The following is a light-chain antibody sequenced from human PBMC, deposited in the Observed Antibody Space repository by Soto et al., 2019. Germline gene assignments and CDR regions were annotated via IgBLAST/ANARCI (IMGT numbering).Light chain of an antibody. CDR2: GAS. CDR1: QSVSSSY. Sequence: EIVLTQSPGTLSLSPGERATLSCRASQSVSSSYLAWYQQKPGQAPRLLIYGASSRATGIPDRFSGSGSGTDFTLTISRLEPEDFAVYYCQQYGSSPTWTFXQGTKVDI. V-gene: IGKV3-20*01. CDR3: QQYGSSPTWT. J-gene: IGKJ1*01.